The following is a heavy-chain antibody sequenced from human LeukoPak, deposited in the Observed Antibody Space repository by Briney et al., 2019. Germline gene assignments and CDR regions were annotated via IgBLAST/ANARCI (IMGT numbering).Heavy chain of an antibody. CDR1: GYTFTGLC. V-gene: IGHV1-2*02. CDR2: LNPNSGGT. J-gene: IGHJ1*01. D-gene: IGHD3-10*01. CDR3: ARDLDNYSGSGSYYNGDPLFQH. Sequence: GASVKVSCKASGYTFTGLCIHWVRQAPGQGLEWMGWLNPNSGGTNYAQNFQGRVTMTRDTSISTGYMELSRLRSDDTAVYYCARDLDNYSGSGSYYNGDPLFQHWGQGTLVTVSS.